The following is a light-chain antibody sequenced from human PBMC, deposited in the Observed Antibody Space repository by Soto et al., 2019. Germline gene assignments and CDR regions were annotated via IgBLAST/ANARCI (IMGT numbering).Light chain of an antibody. CDR2: GAS. CDR3: QQYGSSPPAT. Sequence: EKALTQSPVTLSLSPGERATLSCRASQSVSSNLAWYQQKPGQAPRLLIYGASSRATGIPDRFSGSGSGTDFTLTISRLEPEDFAVYYCQQYGSSPPATFGGGTKVDIK. V-gene: IGKV3-20*01. CDR1: QSVSSN. J-gene: IGKJ4*01.